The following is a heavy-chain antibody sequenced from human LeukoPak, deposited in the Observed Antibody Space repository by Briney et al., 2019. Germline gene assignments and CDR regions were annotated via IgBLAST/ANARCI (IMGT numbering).Heavy chain of an antibody. Sequence: ASVKVSCKASGYTFTSYYMHWVRQAPGQGLEWMGIINPSGGSTSYAQKFQGRVAMTRDTSTSTVYMELSSLRSEDTAAYYCAAYQNYCSGGSCYLDWGQGTLVTVSS. V-gene: IGHV1-46*01. CDR1: GYTFTSYY. D-gene: IGHD2-15*01. CDR2: INPSGGST. CDR3: AAYQNYCSGGSCYLD. J-gene: IGHJ4*02.